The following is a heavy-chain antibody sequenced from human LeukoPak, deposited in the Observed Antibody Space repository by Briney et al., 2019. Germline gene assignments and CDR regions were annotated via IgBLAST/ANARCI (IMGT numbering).Heavy chain of an antibody. CDR3: ARVSAAAIDP. Sequence: KTSETLSLTCTVSGGSISTYYWSWIRQPPGRGLEWIGYIYYSGITDYSPSLKSRVTISIDTSKKQFSLKLSSVTAADTAVYYCARVSAAAIDPWGQGTLVTVSS. V-gene: IGHV4-59*01. J-gene: IGHJ5*02. CDR1: GGSISTYY. D-gene: IGHD6-13*01. CDR2: IYYSGIT.